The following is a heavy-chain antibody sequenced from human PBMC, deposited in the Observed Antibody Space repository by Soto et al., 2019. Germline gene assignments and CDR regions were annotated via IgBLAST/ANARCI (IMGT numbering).Heavy chain of an antibody. CDR1: GFTFSSYP. CDR3: ANSAYDIWTGYATYFDY. J-gene: IGHJ4*02. Sequence: EVQLLESGGGLVQPGGSLRLSCAASGFTFSSYPMSWVRQAPGKGLEWLSAISCSGGSTYYADSVKGRFTISRDNSKNTRYLQMNRLRAEDTAVYYCANSAYDIWTGYATYFDYWGQGPLVAVSS. CDR2: ISCSGGST. D-gene: IGHD3-9*01. V-gene: IGHV3-23*01.